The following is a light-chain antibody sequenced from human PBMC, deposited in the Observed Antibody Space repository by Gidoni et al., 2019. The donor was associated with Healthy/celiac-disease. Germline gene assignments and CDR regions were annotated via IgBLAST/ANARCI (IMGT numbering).Light chain of an antibody. CDR3: QAWDSSTVV. CDR2: QDS. Sequence: SYERTQPASVSVSPGQTASITCSGDKLGDKYACWYQQKPGQSPVLVIYQDSKRPSGIPERFSGSNSGNTATLTISGTQAMDEADYYCQAWDSSTVVFGGGTKLTVL. CDR1: KLGDKY. V-gene: IGLV3-1*01. J-gene: IGLJ2*01.